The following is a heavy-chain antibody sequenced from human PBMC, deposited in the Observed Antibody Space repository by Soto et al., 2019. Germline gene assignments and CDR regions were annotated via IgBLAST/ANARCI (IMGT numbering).Heavy chain of an antibody. J-gene: IGHJ4*02. V-gene: IGHV3-21*01. CDR3: ATDCSSTSCYAGFDY. CDR1: GFTFSSYS. D-gene: IGHD2-2*01. CDR2: ISSSSSYI. Sequence: EVQLVESGGGLVKPGGSLRLSCAASGFTFSSYSMNWVRQAPGKGLEWVSSISSSSSYIYYADSVKGRFTISRDSAKNSLYLQMNSLRAEDTAVYYCATDCSSTSCYAGFDYWGQGTLVTVSS.